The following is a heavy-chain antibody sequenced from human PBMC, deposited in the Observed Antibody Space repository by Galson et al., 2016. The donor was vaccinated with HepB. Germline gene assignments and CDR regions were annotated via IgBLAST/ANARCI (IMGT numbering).Heavy chain of an antibody. V-gene: IGHV1-18*01. CDR3: ASWDCSSSSCYSGPTEGFKY. D-gene: IGHD2-2*02. CDR2: ISAYTGNT. Sequence: SCKASGYTSTRYGISWMRQAPGQGLEWMGWISAYTGNTKYAQKFQGRVTMTIETSTSTAYMELRSLRSDDTAVYFCASWDCSSSSCYSGPTEGFKYWGQGTLGTVSS. CDR1: GYTSTRYG. J-gene: IGHJ4*02.